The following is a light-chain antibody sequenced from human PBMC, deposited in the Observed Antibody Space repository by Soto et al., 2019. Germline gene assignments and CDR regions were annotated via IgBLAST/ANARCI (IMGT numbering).Light chain of an antibody. CDR3: QQYGANSLWT. J-gene: IGKJ1*01. CDR1: QNINDW. Sequence: DIQVTQSPSTLSASVGDRVTINCRASQNINDWLAWYQQKSGKAPKVLIYKASSLESGVPSRFSGSGSGTEFTLTISSLQTEDFATYYCQQYGANSLWTFGQGTKVEIK. V-gene: IGKV1-5*03. CDR2: KAS.